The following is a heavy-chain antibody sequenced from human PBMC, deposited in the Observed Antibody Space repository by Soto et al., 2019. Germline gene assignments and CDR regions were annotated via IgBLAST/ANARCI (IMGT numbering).Heavy chain of an antibody. J-gene: IGHJ4*02. CDR2: IYYSGTT. Sequence: QVQLQESGPGLVKPSDTLSLTCAVSGYSISSTNWWGWIRQPPGKGLEWIGYIYYSGTTYYNPSLKSRVPMSVDTSKNQFSLKLTSVTAVDTAVYYCARREIQGPIDYWGQGTLVTVSS. D-gene: IGHD1-26*01. CDR3: ARREIQGPIDY. V-gene: IGHV4-28*01. CDR1: GYSISSTNW.